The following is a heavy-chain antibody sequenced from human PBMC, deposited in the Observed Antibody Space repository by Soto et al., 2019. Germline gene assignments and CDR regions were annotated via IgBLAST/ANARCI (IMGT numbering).Heavy chain of an antibody. CDR3: ARGLYGGHTYYNYYGMDV. Sequence: PSETLSLTCAVSGGSISSSNWWSWVRQPPGKGLEWIGEIYHSGSTNYNPSLKSRVTISVDKSKNQFSLKLSSVTAADTAVYYCARGLYGGHTYYNYYGMDVWGQGTTVT. V-gene: IGHV4-4*02. CDR1: GGSISSSNW. J-gene: IGHJ6*02. CDR2: IYHSGST. D-gene: IGHD4-17*01.